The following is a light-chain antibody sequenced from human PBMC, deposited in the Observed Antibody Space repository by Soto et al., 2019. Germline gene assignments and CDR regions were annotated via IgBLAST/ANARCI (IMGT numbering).Light chain of an antibody. V-gene: IGLV2-14*01. CDR3: SSYTSSSIVV. CDR1: SSDVGGYNY. Sequence: QSVLTQPASVSGSPGQSITISCTGTSSDVGGYNYVSWYQQHPGNAPKLMIYDVSNRPSGVSNRFSGSKSGNTASLTISGLQAEDEDDYYCSSYTSSSIVVFGGGTKLTVL. CDR2: DVS. J-gene: IGLJ2*01.